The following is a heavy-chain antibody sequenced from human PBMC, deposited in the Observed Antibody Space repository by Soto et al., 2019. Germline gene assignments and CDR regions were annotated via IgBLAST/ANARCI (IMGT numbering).Heavy chain of an antibody. CDR2: INADNGNT. J-gene: IGHJ4*02. Sequence: QVQLVQSGAEVKKPGASVKVSCKSSGYTFTIYTMHWVRQAPGQRLEWMGWINADNGNTKYSQKFQGRVTITRDTSATIAYMELSNLRSEDTAVYYCASGGADYGDYWGKGTLVTVSS. CDR1: GYTFTIYT. CDR3: ASGGADYGDY. D-gene: IGHD3-3*01. V-gene: IGHV1-3*01.